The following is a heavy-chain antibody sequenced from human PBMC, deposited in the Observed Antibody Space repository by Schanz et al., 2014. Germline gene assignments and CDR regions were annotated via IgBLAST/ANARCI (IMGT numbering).Heavy chain of an antibody. Sequence: QVFLVESGGGVVQPGRSLRLSCAASGFTFSNYAIHWVRQAPGKGLEWVGVISSDGNQQYYVDSVRGRFTISRDNSKNTVNLQMNSLRAEDTAVYYCAKEKEEVAADGSFFDYWGQGTLVTVSS. CDR2: ISSDGNQQ. J-gene: IGHJ4*02. V-gene: IGHV3-30*04. D-gene: IGHD6-13*01. CDR1: GFTFSNYA. CDR3: AKEKEEVAADGSFFDY.